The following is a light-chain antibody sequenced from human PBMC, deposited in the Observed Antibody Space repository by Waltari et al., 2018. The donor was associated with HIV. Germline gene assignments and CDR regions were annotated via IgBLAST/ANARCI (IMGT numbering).Light chain of an antibody. Sequence: QSALTQPRSVSGSPGQSVTISCPGTSRYVINYTYVPWYQHHPGEAPKLVIFGVNKRPSGVPDRFSGSNSGNTASLTISGLQAEDEGHYYCCSYAGSNIHWVFGGGTKLTVL. CDR3: CSYAGSNIHWV. CDR1: SRYVINYTY. CDR2: GVN. J-gene: IGLJ3*02. V-gene: IGLV2-11*01.